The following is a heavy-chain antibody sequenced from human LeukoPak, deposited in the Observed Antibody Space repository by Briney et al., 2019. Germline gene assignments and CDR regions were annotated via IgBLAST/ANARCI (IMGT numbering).Heavy chain of an antibody. CDR1: GYTFTSYG. CDR2: IIPILGIA. D-gene: IGHD6-13*01. J-gene: IGHJ5*02. CDR3: ARDVRIAAAVPNWFDP. V-gene: IGHV1-69*04. Sequence: SVKVSCNASGYTFTSYGISWVRQAPGQGLEWMGRIIPILGIANYAQKFQGRVTITADKSTSTAYMELSSLRSEDTAGYYCARDVRIAAAVPNWFDPGGQGTLVTVSS.